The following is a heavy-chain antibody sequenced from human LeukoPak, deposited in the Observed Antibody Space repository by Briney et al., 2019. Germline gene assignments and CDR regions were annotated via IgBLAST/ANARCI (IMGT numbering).Heavy chain of an antibody. D-gene: IGHD3-22*01. V-gene: IGHV3-7*02. CDR1: GFTFSSYW. CDR2: IKEDGSEK. CDR3: ARGGYYDSSGYYYVGYFHH. J-gene: IGHJ1*01. Sequence: GGSLRLSCAASGFTFSSYWMSWVRQAPGKGLEWVANIKEDGSEKYYVDSVKGRFTISRDNAKNSLYVQMNSLRAEDTAVYYCARGGYYDSSGYYYVGYFHHWGQGTLVTVSS.